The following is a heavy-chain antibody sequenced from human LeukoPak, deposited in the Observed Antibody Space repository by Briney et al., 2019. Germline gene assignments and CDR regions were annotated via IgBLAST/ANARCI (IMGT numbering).Heavy chain of an antibody. Sequence: ASVKVSCKASGYTFSGTGWYLYWLRQAPGQGLECMGWIYPYTGATHYAQKFQGKVAMTRDTSISTAYMELSRLRPDDTAVYYCARDGPAQMVDFDYWGQGTLVTVSS. D-gene: IGHD3-10*01. J-gene: IGHJ4*02. CDR3: ARDGPAQMVDFDY. CDR2: IYPYTGAT. V-gene: IGHV1-2*02. CDR1: GYTFSGTGWY.